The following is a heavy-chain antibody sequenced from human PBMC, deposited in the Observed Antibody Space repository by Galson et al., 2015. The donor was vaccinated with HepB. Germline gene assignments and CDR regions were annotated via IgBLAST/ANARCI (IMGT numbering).Heavy chain of an antibody. D-gene: IGHD3-9*01. CDR3: TTDSLDHYYDILSTGLAEAFDI. CDR2: IKSKTDGGTT. Sequence: SLRLSCAASGFTFSNAWMSWVRQAPGKGLEWVGRIKSKTDGGTTDYAAPVKGRFTISRDDSKNTLYLQMNSLKTEDTAVYYCTTDSLDHYYDILSTGLAEAFDIWGQGTMVTVSS. V-gene: IGHV3-15*01. CDR1: GFTFSNAW. J-gene: IGHJ3*02.